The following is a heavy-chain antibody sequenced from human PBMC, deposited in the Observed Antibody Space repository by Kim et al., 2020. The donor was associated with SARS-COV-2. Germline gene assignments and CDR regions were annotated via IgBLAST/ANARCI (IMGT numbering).Heavy chain of an antibody. J-gene: IGHJ4*02. CDR3: ARGMGVVVLPDY. CDR2: ISSSSSYI. D-gene: IGHD2-15*01. V-gene: IGHV3-21*01. Sequence: GGSLRLSCAASGFTFSSYSMNWVRQAPGKGLEWVSSISSSSSYIYYADSVKGRFTISRDNAKNSLYLQMNSLRAEDTAVYYCARGMGVVVLPDYWGQGTLVTVSS. CDR1: GFTFSSYS.